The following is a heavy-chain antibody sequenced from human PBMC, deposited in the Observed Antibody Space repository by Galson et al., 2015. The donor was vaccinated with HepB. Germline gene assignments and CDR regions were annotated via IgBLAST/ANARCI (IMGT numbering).Heavy chain of an antibody. D-gene: IGHD6-19*01. CDR1: GYSISSSNW. J-gene: IGHJ6*02. CDR2: IYYSGST. V-gene: IGHV4-28*01. CDR3: ARNGGGSSGWYSSRLGYGMDV. Sequence: LSLTCAVSGYSISSSNWWGWIRQPPGKGLEWIGYIYYSGSTYYNPSLKSRVTMSVDTSKNQFSLKLSSVTAVDTAVYYCARNGGGSSGWYSSRLGYGMDVWGQGTTVTVSS.